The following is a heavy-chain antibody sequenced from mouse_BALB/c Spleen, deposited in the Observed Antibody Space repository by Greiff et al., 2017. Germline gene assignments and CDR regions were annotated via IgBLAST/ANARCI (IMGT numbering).Heavy chain of an antibody. V-gene: IGHV5-6*01. Sequence: EVQVVESGGDLVKPGGFLKLSCAASGFTFSSYGMSWVRQTPDKRLEWVATISSGGSYTYYPDSVKGRFTISRDNAKNTLYLQMSSLKSEDTAMYYCARQDLLSYAMDYWGQGTSVTVSA. D-gene: IGHD2-1*01. CDR1: GFTFSSYG. CDR3: ARQDLLSYAMDY. J-gene: IGHJ4*01. CDR2: ISSGGSYT.